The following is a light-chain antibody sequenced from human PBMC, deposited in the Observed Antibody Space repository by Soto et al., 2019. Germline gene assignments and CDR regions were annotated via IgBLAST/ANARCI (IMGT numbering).Light chain of an antibody. Sequence: DIQMTQSPSSLSASVGDSIAITCRASQSISSYLNWYQQKPGKAPKLLISAASILQSGVPSRFSGSGSGTEFTLTISSLQPDDFATYYCQHYNSYSEAFGQGTKVDIK. CDR2: AAS. CDR3: QHYNSYSEA. V-gene: IGKV1-5*01. CDR1: QSISSY. J-gene: IGKJ1*01.